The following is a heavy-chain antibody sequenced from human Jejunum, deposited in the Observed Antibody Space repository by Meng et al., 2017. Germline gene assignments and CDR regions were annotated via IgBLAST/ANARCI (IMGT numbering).Heavy chain of an antibody. J-gene: IGHJ4*02. CDR1: GDSISSDNW. Sequence: QGQLQGSGPGLVKPSGTLSLTWAVSGDSISSDNWWSWVRQPPGKGPEWIGDIFRTGTSNYSPSLRSRVAIYMDKSKNQFSLSLNSVTAADTAVYYCARKGGTYSTGHFPHFDYWGQGTLVTASS. CDR2: IFRTGTS. CDR3: ARKGGTYSTGHFPHFDY. D-gene: IGHD6-19*01. V-gene: IGHV4-4*02.